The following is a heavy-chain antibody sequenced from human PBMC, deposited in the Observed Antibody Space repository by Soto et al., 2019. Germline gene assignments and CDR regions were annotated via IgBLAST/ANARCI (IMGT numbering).Heavy chain of an antibody. CDR1: GVSVNSGSFY. CDR2: GSYSGTT. Sequence: SETLSLTCTVSGVSVNSGSFYWAWIRQPPGKGLEWIGFGSYSGTTNYKPSLKSRVTISVDTSRSQISLKVTSLTAADTDVSYCPSGATVTHYDYWGPGTLVTVSS. CDR3: PSGATVTHYDY. V-gene: IGHV4-61*01. J-gene: IGHJ4*02. D-gene: IGHD4-17*01.